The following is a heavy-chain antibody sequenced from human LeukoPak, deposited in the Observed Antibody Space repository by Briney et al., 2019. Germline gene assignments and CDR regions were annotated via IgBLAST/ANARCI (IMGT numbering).Heavy chain of an antibody. CDR3: ARDFLHLGG. Sequence: GGSLRLSCAASGFTFSSYSMNWVRQAPGKGLEWVSYISSSSSTIYYADSVKGRFTISRDNAKNTLYLQMSSLRTEDTAVYYCARDFLHLGGWGQGTMVTVSS. CDR1: GFTFSSYS. J-gene: IGHJ3*01. D-gene: IGHD3-16*01. V-gene: IGHV3-48*04. CDR2: ISSSSSTI.